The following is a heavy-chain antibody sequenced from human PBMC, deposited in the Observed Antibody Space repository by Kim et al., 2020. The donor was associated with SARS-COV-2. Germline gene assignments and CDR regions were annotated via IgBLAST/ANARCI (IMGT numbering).Heavy chain of an antibody. Sequence: SETLSLTCTVSGGSISSYYWSWIRQPPGKGLECFGFIYYIGSTNYNPSLKSRVTISVDTSKNQFSLKLSSVTAADTAVYYCARHPWYGGNSDWFDPWGQGTLVTVSS. CDR2: IYYIGST. J-gene: IGHJ5*02. V-gene: IGHV4-59*08. D-gene: IGHD2-21*02. CDR3: ARHPWYGGNSDWFDP. CDR1: GGSISSYY.